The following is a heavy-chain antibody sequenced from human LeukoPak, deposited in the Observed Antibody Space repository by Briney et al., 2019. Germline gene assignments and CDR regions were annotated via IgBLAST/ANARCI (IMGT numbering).Heavy chain of an antibody. CDR1: GFSVSSNF. Sequence: PGGSLRLSCAASGFSVSSNFMSWVRQAPGKGLEWVSVLFGGGSSTYYADSVKGRFTISRDNSKNTVYLQMNSLRAEDTAVYYCARVLGIVGGWGQGTLVTVSS. CDR3: ARVLGIVGG. J-gene: IGHJ4*02. CDR2: LFGGGSST. V-gene: IGHV3-66*01. D-gene: IGHD1-26*01.